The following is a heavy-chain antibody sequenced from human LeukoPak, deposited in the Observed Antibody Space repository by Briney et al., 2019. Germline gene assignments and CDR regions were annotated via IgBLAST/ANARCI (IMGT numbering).Heavy chain of an antibody. CDR1: GYTFTSYD. CDR3: ARAPVSLWFGVYYYYYGMDV. D-gene: IGHD3-10*01. CDR2: MNPNSGNT. Sequence: ASVKVSCKASGYTFTSYDINWVRQATGQGLEWMGWMNPNSGNTGYAQKFQGRVTVTRNTSISTAYMELSSLRSEDTAVYYCARAPVSLWFGVYYYYYGMDVWGQGTTVTVSS. V-gene: IGHV1-8*01. J-gene: IGHJ6*02.